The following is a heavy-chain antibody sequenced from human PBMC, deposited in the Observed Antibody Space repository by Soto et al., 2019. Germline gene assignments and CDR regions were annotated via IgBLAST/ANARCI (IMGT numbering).Heavy chain of an antibody. V-gene: IGHV3-23*01. J-gene: IGHJ5*02. Sequence: GGSLRLSCAASGFTFSSYAMSWVRQAPGKGLEWVSAISGSGGSTYYADSVKGRFTISRDNSKNTLYLQMNSLRAEDTAVYYCAKAQDYYDSSGSPLACWLDPWGQGTLVTVSS. D-gene: IGHD3-22*01. CDR3: AKAQDYYDSSGSPLACWLDP. CDR2: ISGSGGST. CDR1: GFTFSSYA.